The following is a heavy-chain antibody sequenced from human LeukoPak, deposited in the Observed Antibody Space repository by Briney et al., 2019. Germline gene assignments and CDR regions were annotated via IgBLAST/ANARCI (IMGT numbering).Heavy chain of an antibody. Sequence: SETLSLTCTVSGGSISSSNYYWGWIRQPPGKGLEWIGSIYYSGSTYYNPSLKSRVTISVDTSKNQFSLKLSSVTAADTAFYYCASRPTYYYGSGSYPRRFYDYWGQRTLVTVSS. CDR2: IYYSGST. CDR1: GGSISSSNYY. V-gene: IGHV4-39*01. CDR3: ASRPTYYYGSGSYPRRFYDY. D-gene: IGHD3-10*01. J-gene: IGHJ4*02.